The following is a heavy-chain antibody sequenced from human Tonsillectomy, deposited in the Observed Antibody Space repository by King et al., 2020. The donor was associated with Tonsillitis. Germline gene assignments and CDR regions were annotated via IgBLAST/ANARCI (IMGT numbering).Heavy chain of an antibody. CDR2: INPSDGTT. CDR1: GYTLTSYY. CDR3: ARGCDGWGYYMDV. D-gene: IGHD3-22*01. J-gene: IGHJ6*03. V-gene: IGHV1-46*01. Sequence: QLVQSGPEVKKPGASVKVSCRASGYTLTSYYIHWVRQAPGQGLEWMGIINPSDGTTRYAQTSQGRVTLTRDTSTSTVYMELSSLRSEDTALYYCARGCDGWGYYMDVWGKGT.